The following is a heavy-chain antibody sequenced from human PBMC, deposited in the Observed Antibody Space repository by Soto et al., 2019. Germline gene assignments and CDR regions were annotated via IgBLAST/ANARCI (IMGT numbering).Heavy chain of an antibody. CDR3: ARGKDVVVPAAIYPYYYGMDV. Sequence: QVQLVQSGAEVKKPGASVKVSCKASGYTFTSYGISWVRQAPGQGLEWMGWISAYNGNTNYAQKFQGRVTITADESTSTASMELSSLRSEDTAVYYCARGKDVVVPAAIYPYYYGMDVWGQGTTVTVSS. CDR1: GYTFTSYG. D-gene: IGHD2-2*01. CDR2: ISAYNGNT. V-gene: IGHV1-18*01. J-gene: IGHJ6*02.